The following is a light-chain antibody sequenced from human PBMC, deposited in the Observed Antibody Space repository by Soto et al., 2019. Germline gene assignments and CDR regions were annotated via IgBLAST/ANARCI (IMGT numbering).Light chain of an antibody. V-gene: IGKV3-20*01. CDR1: QSVSSSY. Sequence: EIVLTQSPGTLSLSPGERATISCRASQSVSSSYLAWYQQKPGQAPRLLIYGASSRATGIPDRFSGSGSGTDFTLTISRLEPEDFAVYYCQPYGSSPLTFGGGTKVDIK. J-gene: IGKJ4*01. CDR2: GAS. CDR3: QPYGSSPLT.